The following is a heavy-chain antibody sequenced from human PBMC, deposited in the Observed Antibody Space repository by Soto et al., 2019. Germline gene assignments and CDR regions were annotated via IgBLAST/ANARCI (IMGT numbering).Heavy chain of an antibody. V-gene: IGHV3-74*01. CDR1: GFTFSIYW. J-gene: IGHJ6*02. CDR2: INNDGTTT. CDR3: AKEIFPRTTDSFGMDV. Sequence: GGSLRLSCTASGFTFSIYWMHWVRQAPGKGLVWVSRINNDGTTTNYADSVKGRFTISRDNSKNTVFLQMNSLRAEDTAVYYCAKEIFPRTTDSFGMDVWGQGTTVTVSS. D-gene: IGHD4-4*01.